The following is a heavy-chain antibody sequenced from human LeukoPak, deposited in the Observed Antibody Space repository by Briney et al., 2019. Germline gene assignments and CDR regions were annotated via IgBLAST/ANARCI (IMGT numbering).Heavy chain of an antibody. CDR3: AKGSWWTMVTAMAY. D-gene: IGHD2-21*02. CDR2: ISYDGSNK. CDR1: GFTFSSYG. Sequence: GRSLRLSCAASGFTFSSYGMHWVRQAPGKGLEWVAVISYDGSNKYYADSVKGRFTISRDNSKNTLYLQMNSLRAEDTAVYYCAKGSWWTMVTAMAYWGQGTLVTVSS. J-gene: IGHJ4*02. V-gene: IGHV3-30*18.